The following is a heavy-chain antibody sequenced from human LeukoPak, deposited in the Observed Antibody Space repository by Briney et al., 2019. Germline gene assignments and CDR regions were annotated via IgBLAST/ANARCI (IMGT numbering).Heavy chain of an antibody. Sequence: SETLSLTCTVSGGSLSSYYWSWIRQPPGKGLECVGYIYYSGSTNYNPSLTSRVTISVDTSKNQFSLKLSPLTAADTAVYYCARERVGATREYYLDHWGQGTLVTVSS. D-gene: IGHD1-26*01. CDR2: IYYSGST. J-gene: IGHJ4*02. CDR1: GGSLSSYY. V-gene: IGHV4-59*01. CDR3: ARERVGATREYYLDH.